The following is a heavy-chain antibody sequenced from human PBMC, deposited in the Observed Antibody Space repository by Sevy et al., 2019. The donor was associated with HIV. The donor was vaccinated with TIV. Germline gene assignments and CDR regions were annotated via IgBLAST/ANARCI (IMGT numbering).Heavy chain of an antibody. V-gene: IGHV3-7*03. CDR3: TRMDDSSSWYGDDVFDI. D-gene: IGHD6-13*01. Sequence: GGSLRLSCGVSGFTFRTYWMSWVRQSPGKGLDWVAEINQDGSQKNYVDSVKGRLTISRDNAKNSLSLQMNSLRAEDTAVYYCTRMDDSSSWYGDDVFDIWGQGTMVTVSS. J-gene: IGHJ3*02. CDR1: GFTFRTYW. CDR2: INQDGSQK.